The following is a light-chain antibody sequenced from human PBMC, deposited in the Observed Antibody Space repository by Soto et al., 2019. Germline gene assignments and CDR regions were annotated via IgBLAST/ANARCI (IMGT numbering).Light chain of an antibody. CDR1: QSISSW. V-gene: IGKV1-5*03. J-gene: IGKJ2*01. Sequence: DIQMTQSPSTLSASVGDRVTITCRASQSISSWLAWYQQQPGKAPNLLVYKAYSLESGVPSRFSGSGSGTEFTLTISSLQPDDFATYYCQQYNSFPYTFGQGTRLEIK. CDR2: KAY. CDR3: QQYNSFPYT.